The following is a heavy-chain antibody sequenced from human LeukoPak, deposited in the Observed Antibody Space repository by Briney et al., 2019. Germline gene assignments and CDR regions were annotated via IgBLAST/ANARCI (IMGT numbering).Heavy chain of an antibody. CDR3: AIDGFRYPVG. CDR2: ICCDGSNK. V-gene: IGHV3-33*01. D-gene: IGHD3-9*01. Sequence: GGSLRLSCAASGFTFSSSGMHWGRQAPGKGLEWVAVICCDGSNKYYASFMKRGFTFSRAPSKNTLYLQVNSLRAEDTAVYYCAIDGFRYPVGWGQGTLVTVSS. J-gene: IGHJ4*02. CDR1: GFTFSSSG.